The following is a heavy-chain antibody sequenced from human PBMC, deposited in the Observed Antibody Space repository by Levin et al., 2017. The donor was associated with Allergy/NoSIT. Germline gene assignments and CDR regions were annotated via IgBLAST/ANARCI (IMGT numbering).Heavy chain of an antibody. Sequence: ASVKVSCKVSGYTFTKFSMHWVRQSPGKGLEWMGGFDPEDGDTTFAQKFQGRVNMTEGTSTDTTYMELSSLRSDDTAVYYCAISRDVWGAHFDSWGQGTLVTVSS. CDR1: GYTFTKFS. V-gene: IGHV1-24*01. J-gene: IGHJ4*02. CDR2: FDPEDGDT. CDR3: AISRDVWGAHFDS. D-gene: IGHD3-16*01.